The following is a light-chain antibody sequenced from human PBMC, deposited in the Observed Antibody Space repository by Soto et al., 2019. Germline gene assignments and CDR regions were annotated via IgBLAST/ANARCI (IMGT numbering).Light chain of an antibody. Sequence: EIVLTQSPATLSLSPGERATLSCRASQSVSSYLAWYQQKPGQAPRLLIYDASNRATGIPARFSGSGSETDLPITISSLEPEDFPVYYCQQRRNWPLPFGGGTKVEIK. CDR1: QSVSSY. CDR2: DAS. J-gene: IGKJ4*01. CDR3: QQRRNWPLP. V-gene: IGKV3-11*01.